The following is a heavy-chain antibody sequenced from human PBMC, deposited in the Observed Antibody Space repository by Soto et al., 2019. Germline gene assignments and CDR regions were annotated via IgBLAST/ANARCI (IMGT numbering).Heavy chain of an antibody. V-gene: IGHV1-69*13. CDR1: GGTFSSYA. CDR2: IIPIFGTA. J-gene: IGHJ6*02. D-gene: IGHD3-3*02. Sequence: GASVKVSCKASGGTFSSYAISWVRQAPGQGLEWMGGIIPIFGTANYAQKFQGRVTITADESTSTAYMELSSLRSEDAAVYYCASHFPLYYYNGMAVWGQGTTVTIS. CDR3: ASHFPLYYYNGMAV.